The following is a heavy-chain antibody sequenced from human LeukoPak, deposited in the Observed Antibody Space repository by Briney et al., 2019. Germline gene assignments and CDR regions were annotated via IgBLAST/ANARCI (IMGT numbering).Heavy chain of an antibody. D-gene: IGHD3-10*01. CDR2: IKQDGSEK. CDR3: ARDRLLWFGELFDY. CDR1: GFTFSSYW. J-gene: IGHJ4*02. V-gene: IGHV3-7*01. Sequence: GGSLRLSCAASGFTFSSYWMSWVRQAPGKGLEWVANIKQDGSEKYYVDSVKGRFTISRDNAKNSLYLQMNSLRAEDTAVYHCARDRLLWFGELFDYWGQGTLVTVSS.